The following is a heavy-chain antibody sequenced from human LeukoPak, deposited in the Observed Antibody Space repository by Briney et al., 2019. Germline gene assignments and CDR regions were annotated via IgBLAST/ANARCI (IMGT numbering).Heavy chain of an antibody. V-gene: IGHV3-33*06. CDR2: IWHDGSAE. D-gene: IGHD6-19*01. CDR1: GFTFSSYG. J-gene: IGHJ3*02. Sequence: GGSLRLSCTASGFTFSSYGIHWVRQAPGKGLEWVAVIWHDGSAEFYVDSVKGRFRISRDDSKNTVYLQMNSLRAEDTAVYYCAKDRSGPDSSGWYGGAFDIWGQGTMVTVSS. CDR3: AKDRSGPDSSGWYGGAFDI.